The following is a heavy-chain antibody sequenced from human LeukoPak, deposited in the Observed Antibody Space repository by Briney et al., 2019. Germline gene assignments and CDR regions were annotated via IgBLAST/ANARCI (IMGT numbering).Heavy chain of an antibody. CDR2: ISAYNGNT. CDR3: ARDKLGIHWFDP. CDR1: GGTLSSYA. J-gene: IGHJ5*02. Sequence: GSSVKVSCKXSGGTLSSYAISWVRQAPGQGLEWMGWISAYNGNTNYAQKLQGRVTMTTDTSTSTAYMELRSLRSDDTAVYYCARDKLGIHWFDPWGQGTLVTVSS. D-gene: IGHD7-27*01. V-gene: IGHV1-18*01.